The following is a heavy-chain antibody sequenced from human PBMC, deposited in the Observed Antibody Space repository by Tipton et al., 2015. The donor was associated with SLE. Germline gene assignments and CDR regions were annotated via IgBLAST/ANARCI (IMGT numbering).Heavy chain of an antibody. CDR3: AKDPHWYGMDV. CDR2: IADDGST. V-gene: IGHV3-53*05. D-gene: IGHD1-1*01. CDR1: GFTFSSSE. Sequence: SLRLSCAPSGFTFSSSEMTWVRRAPGKGLEWVSVIADDGSTNYADSAKGRFTVSRDSSKNTVYLQMKRLTTEDTAIYYCAKDPHWYGMDVWGLGTTVTVSS. J-gene: IGHJ6*02.